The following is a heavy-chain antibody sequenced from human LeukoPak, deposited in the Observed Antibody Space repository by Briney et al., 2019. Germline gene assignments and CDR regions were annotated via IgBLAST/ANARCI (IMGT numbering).Heavy chain of an antibody. V-gene: IGHV3-21*01. J-gene: IGHJ4*02. CDR3: ARCTTGRTFGSLREIKRSREIDY. Sequence: GGSLRLSCAASGFTFSSYSMNWIRQAPGKGLEWVSSISSSSSNIYYADSVKGRFTISRDNAKNSLYLQMNSLRVEDTAVYYCARCTTGRTFGSLREIKRSREIDYWGQGTLVTVSS. D-gene: IGHD1-1*01. CDR1: GFTFSSYS. CDR2: ISSSSSNI.